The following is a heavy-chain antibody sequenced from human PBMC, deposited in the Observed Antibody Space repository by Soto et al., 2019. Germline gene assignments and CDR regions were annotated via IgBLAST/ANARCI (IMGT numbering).Heavy chain of an antibody. CDR2: MNPNSGNT. CDR1: GYTFTSYD. V-gene: IGHV1-8*01. D-gene: IGHD3-22*01. Sequence: ASVKVSCKASGYTFTSYDINWVRQATGQGLEWMGWMNPNSGNTGYAQKFQGRVTMTRNTSISTAYMELSSLRSEDTAVYYCARRDSSSVVYGMDVWGQGTTVTVSS. J-gene: IGHJ6*02. CDR3: ARRDSSSVVYGMDV.